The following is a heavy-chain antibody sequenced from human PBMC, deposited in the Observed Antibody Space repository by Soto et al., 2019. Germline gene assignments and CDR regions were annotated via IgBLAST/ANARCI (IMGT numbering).Heavy chain of an antibody. CDR2: ITDNGGST. D-gene: IGHD4-17*01. Sequence: GGSLRLSCAASGFMFSSYVMNWVRQAPGKGLEWVSSITDNGGSTYYADSVKGRFTISRDNSKNTLYLQMNSLRADDTAVYYCARGWSDYVIGLTGPLEYYYMDVWGKGTTVTVSS. V-gene: IGHV3-23*01. J-gene: IGHJ6*03. CDR1: GFMFSSYV. CDR3: ARGWSDYVIGLTGPLEYYYMDV.